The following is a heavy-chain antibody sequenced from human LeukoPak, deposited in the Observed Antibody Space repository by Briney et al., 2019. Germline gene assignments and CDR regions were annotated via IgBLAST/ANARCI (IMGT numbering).Heavy chain of an antibody. J-gene: IGHJ4*02. Sequence: GRSLRLSCAASGFTFSSYGMHWVRQAPGKGLEWVAVIWYDGSNKYYADSVKGRFTISRDNSKNTLYLQMNSLRAEDTAVYYCARGDSSGYGYYYFDYWGQGTLVTVSS. CDR2: IWYDGSNK. D-gene: IGHD3-22*01. CDR3: ARGDSSGYGYYYFDY. V-gene: IGHV3-33*01. CDR1: GFTFSSYG.